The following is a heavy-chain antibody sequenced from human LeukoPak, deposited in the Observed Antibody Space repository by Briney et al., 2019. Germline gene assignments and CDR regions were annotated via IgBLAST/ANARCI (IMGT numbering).Heavy chain of an antibody. V-gene: IGHV3-21*01. D-gene: IGHD6-13*01. J-gene: IGHJ1*01. CDR1: GFTFSSYS. CDR3: ARDVTHSSSWYERDFQH. Sequence: GSLRLSCAASGFTFSSYSMNWVRQAPGKGLEWVSSISSSSSYIYYADSVKGRFTISRDNAKNSLYLQMNSLRAEDTAVYYCARDVTHSSSWYERDFQHWGQGTLVTVSS. CDR2: ISSSSSYI.